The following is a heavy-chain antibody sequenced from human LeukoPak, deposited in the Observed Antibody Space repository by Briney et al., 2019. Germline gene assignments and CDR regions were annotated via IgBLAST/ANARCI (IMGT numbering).Heavy chain of an antibody. CDR2: IYWDDDK. Sequence: ESGPTLVKPTQTLTLTCTFSGFSLSTSGVGVGWIRQPPGKALEWLALIYWDDDKRYSPSLKSRLTITKDTSKNQVVLTMTNMDPVDTATYYCAHTPITMIADCYYFDYWGQGTLVTVSS. CDR3: AHTPITMIADCYYFDY. V-gene: IGHV2-5*02. J-gene: IGHJ4*02. CDR1: GFSLSTSGVG. D-gene: IGHD3-22*01.